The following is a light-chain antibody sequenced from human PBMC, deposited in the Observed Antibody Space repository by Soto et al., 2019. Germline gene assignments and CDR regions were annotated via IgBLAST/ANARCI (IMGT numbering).Light chain of an antibody. J-gene: IGKJ2*01. CDR3: QQNYRSPYT. V-gene: IGKV1-39*01. CDR2: GAS. Sequence: IQLTQSPSSLSASVGDRVTVTCRASQSINIYLNWYQQKPGKAPTLLIYGASTLQSGVPSRFSGGGSRTDFTLTISSLQTEDFATYYCQQNYRSPYTFGQGTKLEI. CDR1: QSINIY.